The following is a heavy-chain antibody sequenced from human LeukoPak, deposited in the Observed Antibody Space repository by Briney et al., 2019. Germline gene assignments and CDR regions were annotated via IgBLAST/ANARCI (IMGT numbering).Heavy chain of an antibody. CDR2: IYYSGST. CDR1: GGSISSSSYY. J-gene: IGHJ4*02. D-gene: IGHD4-11*01. Sequence: SETLSLTCTVSGGSISSSSYYWGWIRQPPGKGLEWIGSIYYSGSTYYNPSLKSRVTISVDTSKNQFSLKLSSVTAADTAVYYCARHYQDDYSNYLDYWGQGTLVTVSS. V-gene: IGHV4-39*01. CDR3: ARHYQDDYSNYLDY.